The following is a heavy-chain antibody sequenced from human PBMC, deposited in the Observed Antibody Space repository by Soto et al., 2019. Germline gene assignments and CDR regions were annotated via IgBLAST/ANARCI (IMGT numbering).Heavy chain of an antibody. CDR2: IDWDDDK. CDR3: AHSQRGPRDF. D-gene: IGHD5-12*01. Sequence: SGLTLVNPTQTLTLTCTFSGFSLSTSGMCVSWIRQPPGKALEWLARIDWDDDKYYSTSLKTRLTISKDTSKDQVVLTMTNMDPMDTDTYFCAHSQRGPRDFWGPGILVNVSS. J-gene: IGHJ4*02. CDR1: GFSLSTSGMC. V-gene: IGHV2-70*12.